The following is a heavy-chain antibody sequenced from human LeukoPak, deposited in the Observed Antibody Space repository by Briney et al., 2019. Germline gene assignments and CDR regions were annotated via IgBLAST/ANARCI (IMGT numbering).Heavy chain of an antibody. D-gene: IGHD6-13*01. J-gene: IGHJ4*02. Sequence: GGSLRLSCAASGFTFSSYAMHWVRQAPGKGLEWVAVISYGGSNKYYADSVKGRFTISRDNSKNTLYLQMNSLRAEDTAVYYCARDKAAAGNYWGQGTLVTVSS. CDR3: ARDKAAAGNY. CDR2: ISYGGSNK. V-gene: IGHV3-30-3*01. CDR1: GFTFSSYA.